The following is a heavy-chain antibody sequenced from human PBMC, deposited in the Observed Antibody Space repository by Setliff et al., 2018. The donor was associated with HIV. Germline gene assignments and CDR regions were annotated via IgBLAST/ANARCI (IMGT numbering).Heavy chain of an antibody. V-gene: IGHV3-15*01. CDR1: GFIFSNAR. CDR2: IKKKGDGGTT. Sequence: PGGSLRLSCAASGFIFSNARMNWVRQVPGKGLEWVGHIKKKGDGGTTEYATPVKGRFTISRDDSENMLYLQMNDLKTEDTAVYYCMRGTLDFWGQGNLVTVSS. CDR3: MRGTLDF. J-gene: IGHJ4*02.